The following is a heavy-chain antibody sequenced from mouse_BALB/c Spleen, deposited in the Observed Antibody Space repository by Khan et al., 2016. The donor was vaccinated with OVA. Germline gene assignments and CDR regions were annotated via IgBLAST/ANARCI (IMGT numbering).Heavy chain of an antibody. CDR1: GYSITSDYA. J-gene: IGHJ3*01. Sequence: EVQLVESGPGLVKPSQSLSLTCTVTGYSITSDYAWNWIRQFPGNKLEWMGYISYSGRTSYNPSLKSRISVTRDTSKNQFFLQLNSVTTEDTATCYCAMGLTYWGQGTLVTVSA. V-gene: IGHV3-2*02. CDR3: AMGLTY. D-gene: IGHD4-1*01. CDR2: ISYSGRT.